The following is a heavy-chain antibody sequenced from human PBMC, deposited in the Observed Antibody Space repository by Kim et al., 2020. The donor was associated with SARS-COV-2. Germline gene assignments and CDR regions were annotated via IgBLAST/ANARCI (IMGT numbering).Heavy chain of an antibody. J-gene: IGHJ5*02. CDR3: ARERAAGTGWFDP. V-gene: IGHV4-59*01. Sequence: NPPLERRVTISVDTSKNQFSLKLSSVTAADTAVYYCARERAAGTGWFDPWGQGTLVTVSS. D-gene: IGHD3-10*01.